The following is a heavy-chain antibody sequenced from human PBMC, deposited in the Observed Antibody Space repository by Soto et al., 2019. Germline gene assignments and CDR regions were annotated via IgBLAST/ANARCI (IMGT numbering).Heavy chain of an antibody. D-gene: IGHD3-22*01. Sequence: SETLSLTCTVSGGSISSGDYYWSWIRQPPGKGLEWIGYIYYSGSTYYNPSLKSRVTISVDTSKNQFSLKLSSVTAADTAVYYCAREKYDSSGRNWFDPWGQGXLVTVSS. V-gene: IGHV4-30-4*01. CDR2: IYYSGST. CDR1: GGSISSGDYY. CDR3: AREKYDSSGRNWFDP. J-gene: IGHJ5*02.